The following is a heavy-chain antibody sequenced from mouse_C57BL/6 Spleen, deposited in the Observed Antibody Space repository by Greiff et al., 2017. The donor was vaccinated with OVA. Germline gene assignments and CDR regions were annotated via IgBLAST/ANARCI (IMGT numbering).Heavy chain of an antibody. CDR1: GFTFTDYY. V-gene: IGHV7-3*01. CDR2: IRNKANGYTT. D-gene: IGHD1-1*01. CDR3: ARSPTTVVFDY. J-gene: IGHJ2*01. Sequence: EVQLVESGGGLVQPGGSLSLSCAASGFTFTDYYMSWVRQPPGKALEWLGFIRNKANGYTTEYSASVKGRFTISRDNSQSILYLQMNALRAEDRATYYCARSPTTVVFDYWGQGTTLTVSS.